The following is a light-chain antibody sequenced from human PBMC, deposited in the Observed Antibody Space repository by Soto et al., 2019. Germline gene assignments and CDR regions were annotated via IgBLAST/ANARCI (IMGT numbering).Light chain of an antibody. CDR3: QHYRGLSS. Sequence: DIQMTQSPSTLSSSVGDRVTITFRASQNIGRYLAWYQKKPGEAPKLLIYDASTLQSGVPSRFSGSGSGTEFTLSISGLQPDDFATYYCQHYRGLSSFGPGTKVDIK. CDR2: DAS. V-gene: IGKV1-5*01. CDR1: QNIGRY. J-gene: IGKJ3*01.